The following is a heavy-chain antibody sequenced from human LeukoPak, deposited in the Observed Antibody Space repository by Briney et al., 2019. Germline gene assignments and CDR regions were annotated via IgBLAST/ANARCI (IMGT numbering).Heavy chain of an antibody. D-gene: IGHD3-16*01. V-gene: IGHV3-7*03. CDR3: TRDIGGGFHDY. CDR2: ISPDGRVT. CDR1: GFAFNSYA. J-gene: IGHJ4*02. Sequence: GGSLRLSCAASGFAFNSYAMSWVRQAPGKGLEWLTNISPDGRVTNYVDSIKGRFTISRDNSKNSLYLHLNSLRAEDTAFYNCTRDIGGGFHDYWGQGTLITVSS.